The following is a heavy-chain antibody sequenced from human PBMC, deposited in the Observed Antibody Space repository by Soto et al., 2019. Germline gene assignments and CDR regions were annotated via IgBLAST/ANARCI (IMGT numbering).Heavy chain of an antibody. CDR1: GFIVSSSY. J-gene: IGHJ5*02. CDR2: IYSAGST. V-gene: IGHV3-66*01. D-gene: IGHD4-17*01. CDR3: ARSPTWTNCADCFDP. Sequence: EVQVVESGGGLVQPGGSLRLSCAASGFIVSSSYMSWVRQAPGKGLEWVAVIYSAGSTYYADSVKGRFTIYRDSSKNTLYLQMDSLRAEDTAVYYCARSPTWTNCADCFDPWGQGTLVTVSS.